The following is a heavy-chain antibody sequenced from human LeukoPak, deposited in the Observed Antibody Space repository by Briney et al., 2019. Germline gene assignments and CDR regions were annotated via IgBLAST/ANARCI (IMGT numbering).Heavy chain of an antibody. J-gene: IGHJ4*02. V-gene: IGHV3-23*01. CDR1: GFTFSSYA. CDR2: ISGSGGST. Sequence: GGSLRLSCAASGFTFSSYAMSWVRQAPGKGLEWVSGISGSGGSTYYADSVKGRFTISRDNSKNTLYLQMNSLRAEDTAVYYCARDWSYYYDSSGYNYWGQGTLVTVSS. CDR3: ARDWSYYYDSSGYNY. D-gene: IGHD3-22*01.